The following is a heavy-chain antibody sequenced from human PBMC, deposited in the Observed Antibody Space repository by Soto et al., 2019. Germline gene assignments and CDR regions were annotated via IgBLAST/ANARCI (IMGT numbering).Heavy chain of an antibody. CDR3: ARGQRGGYYYGSGSYYPIPFDY. CDR1: GGTLNSYS. Sequence: ASVKGSCKASGGTLNSYSISWVRQAPGQGAEWVGGIIPIFGTANYAQKFQGRVTITADESTSTAYMELSSLRSEDTAVYYCARGQRGGYYYGSGSYYPIPFDYWGQGTRVTVSS. D-gene: IGHD3-10*01. CDR2: IIPIFGTA. V-gene: IGHV1-69*13. J-gene: IGHJ4*02.